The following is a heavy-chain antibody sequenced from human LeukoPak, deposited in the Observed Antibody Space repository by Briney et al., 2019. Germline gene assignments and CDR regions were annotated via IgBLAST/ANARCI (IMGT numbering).Heavy chain of an antibody. CDR2: IYHSGST. J-gene: IGHJ3*02. V-gene: IGHV4-4*02. CDR1: GGSISSSNW. D-gene: IGHD4-23*01. CDR3: AREMGGNSVRGAFDI. Sequence: PSETLSLTCAVSGGSISSSNWWSWVRQPPGKGLEWIGEIYHSGSTNYTPSLKSRVTISLDKSKNQFSLRLSSVTAADTAVYYCAREMGGNSVRGAFDIWGQGTMVTVSS.